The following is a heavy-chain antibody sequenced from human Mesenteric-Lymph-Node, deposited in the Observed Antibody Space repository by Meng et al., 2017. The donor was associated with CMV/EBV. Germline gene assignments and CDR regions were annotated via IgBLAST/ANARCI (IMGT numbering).Heavy chain of an antibody. CDR1: GFTFSSYE. CDR3: ARGGDGYNSVDY. D-gene: IGHD5-24*01. V-gene: IGHV3-48*03. CDR2: IGSSGSTI. Sequence: GGSLRLSCAASGFTFSSYEMNWVRQAPGKGLEWVSYIGSSGSTIYYADSVKGRFTISRDNAKNSLYLQMNSLRAEDTAVYYCARGGDGYNSVDYWGQGTLVTVSS. J-gene: IGHJ4*02.